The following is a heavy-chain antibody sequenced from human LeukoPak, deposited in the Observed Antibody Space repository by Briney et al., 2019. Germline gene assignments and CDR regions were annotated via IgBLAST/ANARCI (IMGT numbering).Heavy chain of an antibody. Sequence: GGSLRLSCAASGFTFSSYAMSWVRQAPGKGLEWVSAISGSGGSTYYADSVKGRFTISRDNSKNTLYLQMNSLRAEDTAVYYCAKDLVGFIVVVVAAGFDAFDIWGQGTMVTVSS. V-gene: IGHV3-23*01. CDR1: GFTFSSYA. CDR3: AKDLVGFIVVVVAAGFDAFDI. D-gene: IGHD2-15*01. CDR2: ISGSGGST. J-gene: IGHJ3*02.